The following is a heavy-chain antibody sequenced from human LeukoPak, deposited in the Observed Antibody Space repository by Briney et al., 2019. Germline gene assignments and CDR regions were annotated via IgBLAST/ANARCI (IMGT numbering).Heavy chain of an antibody. D-gene: IGHD2-15*01. J-gene: IGHJ4*02. Sequence: PGGSLRLSCAASGFTFSSYSMNWVRQAPGKGLEWVSSISSSSYIYYADSAKGRFTISRDNAKNSLYLQMNSLRAEDTAVYYCASYCSGGSCYSADFDYWGQGTLVTVSS. V-gene: IGHV3-21*01. CDR1: GFTFSSYS. CDR3: ASYCSGGSCYSADFDY. CDR2: ISSSSYI.